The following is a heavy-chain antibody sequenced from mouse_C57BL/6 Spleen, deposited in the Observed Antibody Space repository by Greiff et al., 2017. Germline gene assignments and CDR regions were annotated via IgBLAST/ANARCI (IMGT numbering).Heavy chain of an antibody. Sequence: VKLVESGPGLVAPSQSLPITCTVSGFSLTSSCVDWVRQSPGKGLEWLGVIWAVGSTNYISALKSRLSSSKDNSKRQDFLKMSSMQTDDTAIYYCAREGRYDYVLEYWGQGTSVTVSS. CDR1: GFSLTSSC. J-gene: IGHJ4*01. D-gene: IGHD2-4*01. CDR2: IWAVGST. V-gene: IGHV2-6*01. CDR3: AREGRYDYVLEY.